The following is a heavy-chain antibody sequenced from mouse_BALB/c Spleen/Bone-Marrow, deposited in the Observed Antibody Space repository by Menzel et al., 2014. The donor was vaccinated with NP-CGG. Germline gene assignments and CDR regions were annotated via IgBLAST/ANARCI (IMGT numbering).Heavy chain of an antibody. J-gene: IGHJ2*01. CDR3: ARRDERYDVGPFDY. V-gene: IGHV1-54*01. D-gene: IGHD2-14*01. CDR2: INPGSGVT. CDR1: GYAFTYYL. Sequence: QVQLQQPGAELVRPGTSVKVSCKASGYAFTYYLIEWIKQRPGQGLEWIGVINPGSGVTNYNEKFKGKATLTADKSSSTAYMQLSSLTSDDSAVYSCARRDERYDVGPFDYWGQGTTLTVSS.